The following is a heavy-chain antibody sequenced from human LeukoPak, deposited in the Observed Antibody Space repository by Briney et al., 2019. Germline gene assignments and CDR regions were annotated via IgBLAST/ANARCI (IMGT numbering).Heavy chain of an antibody. CDR3: ARNSAYNAFDY. CDR1: GFTFSRSW. J-gene: IGHJ4*02. D-gene: IGHD5-24*01. CDR2: IKQDGSEK. Sequence: GGSLRLSCAASGFTFSRSWMTWVRQAPGKGLEWVANIKQDGSEKNYVDSVKGRFTISRDNAKNSLYLQMDSLRAEDTAMYYCARNSAYNAFDYWGQGTLVTVSS. V-gene: IGHV3-7*05.